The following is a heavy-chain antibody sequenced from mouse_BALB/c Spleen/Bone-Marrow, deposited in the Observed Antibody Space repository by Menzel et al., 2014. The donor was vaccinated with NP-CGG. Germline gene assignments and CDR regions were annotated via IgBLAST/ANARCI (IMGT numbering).Heavy chain of an antibody. D-gene: IGHD2-14*01. CDR1: GDSITSGY. CDR3: ARCWRAYYRYDAMDY. V-gene: IGHV3-8*02. J-gene: IGHJ4*01. CDR2: ISYSGST. Sequence: ESGPSLVKPSQTLSLTCSVTGDSITSGYWNWIRKFPGNKLEYMGYISYSGSTYYNPSLKSRISITRDTSKNQYYLQLNSVTTEDTATYYWARCWRAYYRYDAMDYWGQGTSVTVSS.